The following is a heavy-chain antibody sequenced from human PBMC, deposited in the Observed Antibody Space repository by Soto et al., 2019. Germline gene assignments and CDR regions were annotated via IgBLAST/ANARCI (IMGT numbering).Heavy chain of an antibody. CDR2: IYYSGST. V-gene: IGHV4-59*01. J-gene: IGHJ4*02. Sequence: SGTLSLTCTVSGGSISSYYCSCIRQPPGKGLEWIGYIYYSGSTNYNPSLKSRVTISVDTSKNQFSLKLSSVTAADTAVYYCARDNWVDTAMVLDYRAQRTSVPVSS. CDR3: ARDNWVDTAMVLDY. D-gene: IGHD5-18*01. CDR1: GGSISSYY.